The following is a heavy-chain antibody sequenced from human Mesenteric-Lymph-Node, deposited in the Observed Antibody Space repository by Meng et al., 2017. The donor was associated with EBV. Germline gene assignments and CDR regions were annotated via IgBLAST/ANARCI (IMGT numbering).Heavy chain of an antibody. V-gene: IGHV4-34*02. CDR3: ARGGLQSSGWYKERPH. J-gene: IGHJ4*02. CDR1: GESFTPYF. CDR2: ISHGGSI. D-gene: IGHD6-19*01. Sequence: QVHLQQWGGGRLKPSETLSLTCAVFGESFTPYFWSWIRQPPGKGLEWIGEISHGGSINYNPSLKSRLTISVDTSNNLFSLNINSVTVADTAVYYCARGGLQSSGWYKERPHWGQGTLVTVSS.